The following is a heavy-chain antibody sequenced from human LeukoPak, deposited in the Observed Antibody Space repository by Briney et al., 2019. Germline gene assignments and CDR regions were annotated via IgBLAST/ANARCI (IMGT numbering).Heavy chain of an antibody. CDR2: INPSGGST. V-gene: IGHV1-46*01. CDR1: GYTFTSYY. CDR3: ARDAPHIRMVRGAVEWFDP. Sequence: GASVKVSCKASGYTFTSYYMHWVRQAPGQELEWMGIINPSGGSTSYAQKFQGRVTMTRDTSTSTVYMELSSLRSEDTAVYYCARDAPHIRMVRGAVEWFDPWGQGTLVTVSS. D-gene: IGHD3-10*01. J-gene: IGHJ5*02.